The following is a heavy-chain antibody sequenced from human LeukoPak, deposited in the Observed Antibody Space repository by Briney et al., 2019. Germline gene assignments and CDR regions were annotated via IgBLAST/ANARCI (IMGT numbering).Heavy chain of an antibody. Sequence: GGSLRLSCAASGFTFSRYWTHWVRQAPGKRLVWVSRINSDVSTTNYADSVKGRFTISRDNAENSLYLQMSSLRAEDTAVYYCARGRYSGSTSEQWLWGQGTLVTVSS. J-gene: IGHJ4*02. D-gene: IGHD5-12*01. CDR1: GFTFSRYW. CDR2: INSDVSTT. V-gene: IGHV3-74*01. CDR3: ARGRYSGSTSEQWL.